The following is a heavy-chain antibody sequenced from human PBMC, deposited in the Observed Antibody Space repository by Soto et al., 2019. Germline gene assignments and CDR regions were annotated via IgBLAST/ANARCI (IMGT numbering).Heavy chain of an antibody. V-gene: IGHV3-74*01. CDR1: GYTFTNYR. D-gene: IGHD1-7*01. J-gene: IGHJ4*02. CDR2: INSDGTRI. Sequence: SLKVSCAASGYTFTNYRIHWVRQAPGKGLVWVARINSDGTRINYADSVKGRFTISRDNAKNTVFLQMNSLRDEDSAVYFCARAGDWNYVQDFWGQGTLVTVSS. CDR3: ARAGDWNYVQDF.